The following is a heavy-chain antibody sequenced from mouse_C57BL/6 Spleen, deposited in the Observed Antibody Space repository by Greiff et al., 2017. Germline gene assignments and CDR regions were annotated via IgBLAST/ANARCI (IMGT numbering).Heavy chain of an antibody. CDR3: ASIYAMDY. V-gene: IGHV5-17*01. J-gene: IGHJ4*01. Sequence: DVMLVESGGGLVKPGGSLKLSCAASGFTFSDYGMHWVRQAPEKGLEWVAYISSGSSTIYYADTVKGRFTISRDNAKNTLFLQMTSLRSEDTAMSYCASIYAMDYWGPGTSVTVSS. CDR1: GFTFSDYG. CDR2: ISSGSSTI.